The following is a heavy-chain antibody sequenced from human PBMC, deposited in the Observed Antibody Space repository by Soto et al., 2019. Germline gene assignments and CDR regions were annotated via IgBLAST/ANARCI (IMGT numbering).Heavy chain of an antibody. CDR2: ISYDGSAK. V-gene: IGHV3-30*18. J-gene: IGHJ6*02. CDR3: AKDQIDICSSSSCFCMDV. CDR1: GFTFSTYG. D-gene: IGHD2-2*01. Sequence: QVQLVESGGGVVQPGRSLRLSCAASGFTFSTYGMHWVRQAPGKGLEWVAVISYDGSAKYYTDSVKGRFTISRNNSKSTVYLQMNSLRAEDTAVYFCAKDQIDICSSSSCFCMDVWGQGTTVTVAS.